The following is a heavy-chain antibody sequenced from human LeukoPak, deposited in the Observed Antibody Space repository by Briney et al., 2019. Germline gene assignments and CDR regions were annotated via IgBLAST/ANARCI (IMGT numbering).Heavy chain of an antibody. CDR2: IYTSGST. V-gene: IGHV4-4*07. Sequence: PWETLSLTCTVSGGSISSYYWSWIRQPAGKGLEWIGRIYTSGSTNYNPSLKSRVTLSVDTSKNQFSLKLSSVTAADTAVYYCARSLPRAVVVVAATLDTDTFDIWGQGTMVTVSS. J-gene: IGHJ3*02. CDR3: ARSLPRAVVVVAATLDTDTFDI. D-gene: IGHD2-15*01. CDR1: GGSISSYY.